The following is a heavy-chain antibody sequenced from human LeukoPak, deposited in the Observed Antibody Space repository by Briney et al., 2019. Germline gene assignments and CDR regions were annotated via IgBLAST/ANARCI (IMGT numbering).Heavy chain of an antibody. V-gene: IGHV4-38-2*02. J-gene: IGHJ4*02. CDR3: ARGSGDWTYYFDY. CDR2: TYHGGTT. D-gene: IGHD2-21*02. Sequence: SETLSLTCTVSGYSISSGYLWGWIRPPPGKGLEWIGSTYHGGTTYSNPSLKSRVIISEDTSKNQFSLKLSSVTAADTAVYYCARGSGDWTYYFDYWGQGTLVTVSS. CDR1: GYSISSGYL.